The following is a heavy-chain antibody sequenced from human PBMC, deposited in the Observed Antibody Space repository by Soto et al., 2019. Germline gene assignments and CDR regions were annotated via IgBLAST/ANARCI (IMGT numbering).Heavy chain of an antibody. CDR3: ATDVGSSSRYFHR. Sequence: QVQLVQSGAEVKKPGASVKVSCKASGYTFSDYYMHWVRQAPGQGLEWMGWINPNTGGTNYAQRFQGRVTMTWDTSISTAYMELSSLRSDDTALYYCATDVGSSSRYFHRWDQGTLVTVSS. D-gene: IGHD6-6*01. V-gene: IGHV1-2*02. J-gene: IGHJ1*01. CDR1: GYTFSDYY. CDR2: INPNTGGT.